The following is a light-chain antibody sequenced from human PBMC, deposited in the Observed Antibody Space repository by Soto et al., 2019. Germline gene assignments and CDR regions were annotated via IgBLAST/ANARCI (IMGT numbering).Light chain of an antibody. Sequence: DIQMTQSPSSLSAFVGDRVTITCRASQGISKSLAWFQQKPGKAPKSLIDAASSLHSGVPSRFSGTGAGTEVPLPISSLQPEDFATYFCHQYKSYPLTFGGGTKVEIK. CDR1: QGISKS. J-gene: IGKJ4*01. V-gene: IGKV1-16*01. CDR3: HQYKSYPLT. CDR2: AAS.